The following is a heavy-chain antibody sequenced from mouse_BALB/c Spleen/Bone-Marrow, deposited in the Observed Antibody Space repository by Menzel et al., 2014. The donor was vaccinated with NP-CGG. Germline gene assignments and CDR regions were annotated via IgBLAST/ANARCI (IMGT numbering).Heavy chain of an antibody. CDR1: GYTFTSYW. V-gene: IGHV1-7*01. CDR3: AGDDYAY. D-gene: IGHD2-4*01. J-gene: IGHJ3*01. Sequence: QVQLQQSGAELAKPGASVKMSCKASGYTFTSYWMHWVKQRSGQGLEWIGYIYPSTGYTEYNQKFKNKVTLTADKSSSTAYMQLSSLTSEDSAVYYCAGDDYAYWGQGTLVTVSA. CDR2: IYPSTGYT.